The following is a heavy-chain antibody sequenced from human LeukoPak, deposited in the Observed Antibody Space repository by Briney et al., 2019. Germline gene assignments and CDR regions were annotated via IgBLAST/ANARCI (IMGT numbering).Heavy chain of an antibody. CDR3: ARGAYGDSPYYFDY. V-gene: IGHV3-64*01. Sequence: GGSLRLSCAASGFTFSSYAMHWVRQAPGKGLEYVSAISSNGGSTYYANSVKGRFTISRDNSKDTLYLQMGSLRAEDMAVYYCARGAYGDSPYYFDYWGQGTLVTVSS. CDR1: GFTFSSYA. CDR2: ISSNGGST. J-gene: IGHJ4*02. D-gene: IGHD4-17*01.